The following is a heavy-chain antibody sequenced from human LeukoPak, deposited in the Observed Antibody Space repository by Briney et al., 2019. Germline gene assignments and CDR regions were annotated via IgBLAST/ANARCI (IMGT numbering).Heavy chain of an antibody. J-gene: IGHJ4*02. V-gene: IGHV4-34*01. CDR2: INHSGST. CDR1: GGSFSGYY. D-gene: IGHD3-16*02. Sequence: PSETLSLTCAVYGGSFSGYYWSWIRQPPGKGLEWIGEINHSGSTNYNPSLKSRVTISVDTSKNQLSLKLSSVTAADTAVYYCARERVRYDYVWGSYRLYYFDYWGQGTLVTVSS. CDR3: ARERVRYDYVWGSYRLYYFDY.